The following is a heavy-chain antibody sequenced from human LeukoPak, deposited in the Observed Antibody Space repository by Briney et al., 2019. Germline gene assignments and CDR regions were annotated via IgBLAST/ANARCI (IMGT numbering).Heavy chain of an antibody. CDR2: ISGSGGST. CDR1: GFTFSSYA. J-gene: IGHJ3*01. V-gene: IGHV3-23*01. D-gene: IGHD7-27*01. CDR3: ARNWDPLPTAPGYAAFDL. Sequence: GGSLRLSCAASGFTFSSYAMSWVRQAPGKGLEWVSAISGSGGSTYYADSVKGRFTVSRDNSLYTLFLQMNTLKFEDTSVYYCARNWDPLPTAPGYAAFDLWGQGTLVTVSS.